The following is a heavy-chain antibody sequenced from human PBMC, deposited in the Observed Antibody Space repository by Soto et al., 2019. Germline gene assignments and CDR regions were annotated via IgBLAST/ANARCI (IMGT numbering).Heavy chain of an antibody. Sequence: PVGSLRLSCAASGFTFRRYAMSWVRQAPGKGVEGVSAISGSGGSTYYADSVRGRFTISRDKSDDTLYLEVNSLRAEDTAVHYCAKDGLCYGQYGYWGQGTRDTVSS. CDR2: ISGSGGST. D-gene: IGHD2-8*01. CDR3: AKDGLCYGQYGY. V-gene: IGHV3-23*01. CDR1: GFTFRRYA. J-gene: IGHJ4*02.